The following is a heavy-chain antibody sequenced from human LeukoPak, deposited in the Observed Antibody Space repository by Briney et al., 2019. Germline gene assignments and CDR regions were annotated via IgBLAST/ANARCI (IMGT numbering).Heavy chain of an antibody. CDR3: AREARYFDWLLSYYYYYMDV. Sequence: SVKVSCKASGGTFSSYAISWVRQAPGQGLEWMGRIIPIFGTANYAQKFQGRVAITTDESTSTAYMELSSLRSEDTAVYYCAREARYFDWLLSYYYYYMDVWGKGTTVTVSS. D-gene: IGHD3-9*01. CDR1: GGTFSSYA. CDR2: IIPIFGTA. J-gene: IGHJ6*03. V-gene: IGHV1-69*05.